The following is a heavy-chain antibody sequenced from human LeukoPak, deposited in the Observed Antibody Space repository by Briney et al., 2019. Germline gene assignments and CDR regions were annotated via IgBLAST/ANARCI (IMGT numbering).Heavy chain of an antibody. CDR2: ISSSSTYI. CDR1: GFTFSSYS. CDR3: ARRRTATNYYDY. V-gene: IGHV3-21*01. J-gene: IGHJ4*02. Sequence: GGSLRLSCAASGFTFSSYSMNWVRQAPGKGLEWVSSISSSSTYIYYADSVKGRFTISRDNAKNSVYLQMDSLGAEDTAIYYCARRRTATNYYDYWGQGTLVTVSS. D-gene: IGHD2-21*02.